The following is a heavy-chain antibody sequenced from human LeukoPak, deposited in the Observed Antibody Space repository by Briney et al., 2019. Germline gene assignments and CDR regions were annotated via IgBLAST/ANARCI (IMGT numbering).Heavy chain of an antibody. V-gene: IGHV3-23*01. Sequence: PGGSLRLSCAASGFTFSSYGMSWVRQAPGKGLEWVSAISGSGGSTYYADSVKGRFTISRDNSKNTLYLQMNSLRAEDTAVYYCAREGTMVRGVFDYWGQGTLVTVSS. CDR3: AREGTMVRGVFDY. CDR1: GFTFSSYG. J-gene: IGHJ4*02. D-gene: IGHD3-10*01. CDR2: ISGSGGST.